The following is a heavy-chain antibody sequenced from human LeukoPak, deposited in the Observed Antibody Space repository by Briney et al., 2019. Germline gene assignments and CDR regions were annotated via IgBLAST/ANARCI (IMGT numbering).Heavy chain of an antibody. CDR2: ISSSSSYI. CDR1: GFTFSSYS. D-gene: IGHD3-22*01. V-gene: IGHV3-21*01. Sequence: GGSLRLSCAASGFTFSSYSMNWVRQAPGKGLEWVSSISSSSSYIYYADSVKGRFTISRDNAKNSLYLQMNSLRAEDTAVYYCATSGLYYYDIEPGAFDIWGQGTMVTVSS. CDR3: ATSGLYYYDIEPGAFDI. J-gene: IGHJ3*02.